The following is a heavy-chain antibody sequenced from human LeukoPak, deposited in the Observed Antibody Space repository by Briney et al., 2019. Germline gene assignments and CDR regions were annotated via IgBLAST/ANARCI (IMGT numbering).Heavy chain of an antibody. CDR3: AREKRYYDILTGYYPDAFDI. Sequence: SVKVSCKASGGTFSSYAISWVRQAPGQGLEWMGGIIPIFGTANYAQKFQGRVTITADESTSTAYMELSSLRSEDTAVYYCAREKRYYDILTGYYPDAFDIWGQGTMVTVSS. D-gene: IGHD3-9*01. J-gene: IGHJ3*02. CDR1: GGTFSSYA. V-gene: IGHV1-69*13. CDR2: IIPIFGTA.